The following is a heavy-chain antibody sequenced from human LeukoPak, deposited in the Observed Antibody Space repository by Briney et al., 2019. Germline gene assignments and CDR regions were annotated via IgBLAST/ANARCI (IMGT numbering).Heavy chain of an antibody. J-gene: IGHJ4*02. Sequence: GASVKVSCKASGYTFTSYDINWVRQATGQGLEWMGCIKPNSGNTDYAQKIQGRVTITRDTSISRAYMELSSVRSEDTAVYYCARGVGHRGQEHSYVYYFDYWGQGHLVTVSS. V-gene: IGHV1-8*01. CDR3: ARGVGHRGQEHSYVYYFDY. CDR2: IKPNSGNT. D-gene: IGHD5-18*01. CDR1: GYTFTSYD.